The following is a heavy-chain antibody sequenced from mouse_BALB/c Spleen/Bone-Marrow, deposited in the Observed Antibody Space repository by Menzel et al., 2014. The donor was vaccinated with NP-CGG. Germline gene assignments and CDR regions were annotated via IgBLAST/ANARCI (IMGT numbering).Heavy chain of an antibody. J-gene: IGHJ3*01. CDR1: GYTFTSYY. V-gene: IGHV1S81*02. Sequence: LVESGAELVKPGASVKLSCKASGYTFTSYYMYWVKQRPGQGLEWIGEINPSNGGTNFNEKFKSKATLTVDKSSSTAHMQLSSLTSEDSAVYYCTREGDSPFAYWGQGTLVTVSA. CDR2: INPSNGGT. CDR3: TREGDSPFAY. D-gene: IGHD2-13*01.